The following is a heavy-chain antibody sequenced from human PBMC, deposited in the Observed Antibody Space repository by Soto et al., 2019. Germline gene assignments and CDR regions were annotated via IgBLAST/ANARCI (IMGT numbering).Heavy chain of an antibody. J-gene: IGHJ4*02. V-gene: IGHV1-18*01. CDR3: ARLAPCSGGIWYSRSLDF. D-gene: IGHD2-15*01. CDR2: ITPNNGDT. Sequence: QVQLQQSGAEVKKPGASLKVSCKASGYSFATYGISWVRQAPGQWLQRMGWITPNNGDTNYEQRLQGRVTMTTDTSTNTAYMELRGLSSDATAVFFCARLAPCSGGIWYSRSLDFWGQGTLVRVSS. CDR1: GYSFATYG.